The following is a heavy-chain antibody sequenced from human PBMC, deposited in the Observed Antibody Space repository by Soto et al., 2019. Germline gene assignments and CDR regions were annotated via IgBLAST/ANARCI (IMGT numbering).Heavy chain of an antibody. D-gene: IGHD3-10*01. CDR1: GGSISSSSYY. J-gene: IGHJ4*02. V-gene: IGHV4-39*01. CDR3: ATLWGQD. CDR2: IYYSGST. Sequence: QLQLQESGPGLVKPSETLSLTCTVSGGSISSSSYYWGWIRQPPGKGLEWIGRIYYSGSTYYNPSLKRRVTRSVDTSKTQFSLKLSSVPAADTAVYVCATLWGQDWGQGTLVTVSS.